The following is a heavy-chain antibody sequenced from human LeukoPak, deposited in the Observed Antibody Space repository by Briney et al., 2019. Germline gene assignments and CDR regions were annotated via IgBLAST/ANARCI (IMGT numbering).Heavy chain of an antibody. CDR2: ISYDGTNK. D-gene: IGHD6-19*01. CDR1: GSTFSSYW. V-gene: IGHV3-30*18. Sequence: GGSLRLSCAASGSTFSSYWMHWVRQAPGKGLEWVAVISYDGTNKYYADSVKGRFTISRDNSKNTLYLQMNSLRAEDTAVYYCAKVRKEQWLVLVDYWGQGTLVTVSS. CDR3: AKVRKEQWLVLVDY. J-gene: IGHJ4*02.